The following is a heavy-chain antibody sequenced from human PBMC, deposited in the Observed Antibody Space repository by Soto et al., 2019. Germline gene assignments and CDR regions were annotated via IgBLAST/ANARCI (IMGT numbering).Heavy chain of an antibody. CDR2: IYPGDSDT. CDR1: GYTFTDYW. J-gene: IGHJ4*02. V-gene: IGHV5-51*01. Sequence: PGESLKISCKGSGYTFTDYWIGWVRQLPGKGLEWMGIIYPGDSDTRYSPSFQGQVTITADKSTSTAYLQWNTLKASDTAMYYCARLGGWGHCSNTRCYTFDYWGQGTPVTVSS. D-gene: IGHD2-2*02. CDR3: ARLGGWGHCSNTRCYTFDY.